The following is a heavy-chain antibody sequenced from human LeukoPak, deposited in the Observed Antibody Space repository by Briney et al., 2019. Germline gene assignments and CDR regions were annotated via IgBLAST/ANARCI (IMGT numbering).Heavy chain of an antibody. Sequence: GGSLRLSCAASGFTISNYWMSWVRQAPGKGLEWVANIKQDGSEKYYVDSVKGRFTISRDNAENSLHLQMNSLRAEDTAVYYCASGYNYAYLFDYWGQGTLVTVSS. CDR1: GFTISNYW. CDR2: IKQDGSEK. V-gene: IGHV3-7*01. D-gene: IGHD5-18*01. CDR3: ASGYNYAYLFDY. J-gene: IGHJ4*02.